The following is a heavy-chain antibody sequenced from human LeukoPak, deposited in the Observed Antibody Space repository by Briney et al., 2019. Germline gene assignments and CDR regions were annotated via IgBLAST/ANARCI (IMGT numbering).Heavy chain of an antibody. Sequence: PGGSLRLSCAASGFTFSSYSMNWVRQAPGKGLEWVSSISSSSSYIYYADSVKGRFTISRDNAKNSLYLQMNSLRAEDTAVYYCARESWAVGYMTTVTTGWYFDLWGRGTLVTVSS. V-gene: IGHV3-21*01. CDR2: ISSSSSYI. CDR1: GFTFSSYS. J-gene: IGHJ2*01. D-gene: IGHD4-17*01. CDR3: ARESWAVGYMTTVTTGWYFDL.